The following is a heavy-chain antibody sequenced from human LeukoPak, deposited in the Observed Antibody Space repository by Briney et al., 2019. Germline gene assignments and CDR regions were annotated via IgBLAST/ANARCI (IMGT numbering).Heavy chain of an antibody. CDR3: ARYCSGASCYSGVDY. CDR2: ISSNGGST. CDR1: GFTFGSYM. Sequence: PGGSLRLSCPASGFTFGSYMMTWVRQAPGRGLEWVSTISSNGGSTYYADSVKGRFTISRGNSKNTLYLQMSSLRAEDTAIYYCARYCSGASCYSGVDYWGQGTLVPVSS. D-gene: IGHD2-15*01. V-gene: IGHV3-23*01. J-gene: IGHJ4*02.